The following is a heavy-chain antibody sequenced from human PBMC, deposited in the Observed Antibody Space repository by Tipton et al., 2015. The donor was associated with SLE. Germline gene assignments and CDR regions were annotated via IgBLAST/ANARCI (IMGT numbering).Heavy chain of an antibody. J-gene: IGHJ2*01. Sequence: GLVKPSETLSLTCTVSGGSISSKNYYWGWIRQPPGKGLEWIGSIHYSGSTYDNPSFESRVTISVDTSKNQFSLKLSSVTAADTAVYYCARAEGSWDAFDIWGRGTLVTVSS. CDR2: IHYSGST. CDR1: GGSISSKNYY. V-gene: IGHV4-39*07. CDR3: ARAEGSWDAFDI. D-gene: IGHD3-16*01.